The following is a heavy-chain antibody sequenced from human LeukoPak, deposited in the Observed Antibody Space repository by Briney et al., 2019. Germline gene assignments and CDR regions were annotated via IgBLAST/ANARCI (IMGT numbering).Heavy chain of an antibody. D-gene: IGHD2-8*01. CDR3: ASYYCTSGTCYFDY. CDR1: GFSISSNY. J-gene: IGHJ4*02. CDR2: IYSARDT. Sequence: GGSLRLSCAVSGFSISSNYISWVRQAPGKGLEWLSVIYSARDTYYADSVKGRFTISKDNSNTMVYLQVSSLRGEDTALYYCASYYCTSGTCYFDYWGQGTLVTVSS. V-gene: IGHV3-53*01.